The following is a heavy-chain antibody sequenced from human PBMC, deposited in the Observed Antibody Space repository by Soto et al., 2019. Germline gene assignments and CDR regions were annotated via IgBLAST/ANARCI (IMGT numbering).Heavy chain of an antibody. V-gene: IGHV5-51*01. D-gene: IGHD3-22*01. CDR3: ARRGDSSGYMDY. Sequence: GESLKISCKGSGYSFTKYWISWVRQMPGKGLEWMGIIYPGDPDTRYSPSFQGQVTISADKSISTAYLQWSSLKASDTAIYYCARRGDSSGYMDYWGQGILGTVSS. CDR1: GYSFTKYW. J-gene: IGHJ4*02. CDR2: IYPGDPDT.